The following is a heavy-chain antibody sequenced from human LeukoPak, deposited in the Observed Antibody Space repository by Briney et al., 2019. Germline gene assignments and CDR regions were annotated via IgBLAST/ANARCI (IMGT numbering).Heavy chain of an antibody. J-gene: IGHJ4*02. Sequence: SGPTLVKPTQTLTLTCTFSGFSLSTSGVGVGWIRQPPGKALEWLALIYWNDGKRYSPSLKSRLTITKDTSKHQVVLTMTNMDPVDTATYYCAHSGSPGDYGGYWGQGTLVTVSS. CDR3: AHSGSPGDYGGY. V-gene: IGHV2-5*01. CDR1: GFSLSTSGVG. CDR2: IYWNDGK. D-gene: IGHD4-17*01.